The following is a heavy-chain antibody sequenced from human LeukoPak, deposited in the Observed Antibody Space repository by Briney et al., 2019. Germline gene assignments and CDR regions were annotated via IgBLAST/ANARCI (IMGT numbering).Heavy chain of an antibody. D-gene: IGHD3-3*01. V-gene: IGHV3-30-3*01. CDR2: ISFGGSKT. Sequence: GRSLRLSCAASGFTFSNYVMHWVRQAPSKGLGWVALISFGGSKTFYADSVKGRFTISRDDSKNTLYLQMNSLTPEDTAVYYCAKDGSGYYDFWSGYSHYYYMDVWGKGTTVTVSS. J-gene: IGHJ6*03. CDR1: GFTFSNYV. CDR3: AKDGSGYYDFWSGYSHYYYMDV.